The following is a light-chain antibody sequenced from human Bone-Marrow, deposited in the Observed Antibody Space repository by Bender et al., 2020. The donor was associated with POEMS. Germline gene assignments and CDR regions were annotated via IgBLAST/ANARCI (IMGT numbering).Light chain of an antibody. CDR1: SSKFGSYP. CDR2: NNS. Sequence: QSVLTQPPSASGTPGQRVTISCSGSSSKFGSYPVNWYQQLPGAAPKLVIFNNSQRPSGVPDRFSGSTSGTSASLAISGLLSDDEAAFYCATWDDSLNGWVFGGGTKLTVL. CDR3: ATWDDSLNGWV. J-gene: IGLJ3*02. V-gene: IGLV1-44*01.